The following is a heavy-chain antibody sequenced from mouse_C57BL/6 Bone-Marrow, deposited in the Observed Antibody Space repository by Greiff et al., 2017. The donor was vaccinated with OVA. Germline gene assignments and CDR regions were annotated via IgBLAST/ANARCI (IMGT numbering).Heavy chain of an antibody. CDR3: VYGNYEAY. Sequence: QVQPQQPGAELVRPGTSVKLSCKASGYTFTSYWMHWVKQRPGQGLEWIGVIDPSDSYTNYNQKFKGKATLTVDTSSSTAYMQLSSLTSEDSAVYYCVYGNYEAYWGQGTLVTVSA. J-gene: IGHJ3*01. CDR2: IDPSDSYT. V-gene: IGHV1-59*01. CDR1: GYTFTSYW. D-gene: IGHD2-1*01.